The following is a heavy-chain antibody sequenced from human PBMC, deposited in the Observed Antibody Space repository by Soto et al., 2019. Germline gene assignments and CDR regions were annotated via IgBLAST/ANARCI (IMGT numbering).Heavy chain of an antibody. CDR3: ARDLWGYCGTDCYPLDV. D-gene: IGHD2-21*02. V-gene: IGHV4-59*01. CDR1: GGAIGRYY. CDR2: LYNTGST. Sequence: SEALSLTGAVSGGAIGRYYWSWIRQTPGKGLEWIGYLYNTGSTIYNPFLESRVTISVDTSKNQFSLILNSVTAADTAVYYCARDLWGYCGTDCYPLDVWGTGTTVTVS. J-gene: IGHJ6*03.